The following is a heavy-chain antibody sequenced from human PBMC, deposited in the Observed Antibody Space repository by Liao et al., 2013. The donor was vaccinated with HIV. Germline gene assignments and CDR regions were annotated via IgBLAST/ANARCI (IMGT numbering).Heavy chain of an antibody. D-gene: IGHD3-3*01. CDR3: AARLTISGVAIPHALDV. V-gene: IGHV4-4*07. CDR2: IYTTGNT. J-gene: IGHJ3*01. Sequence: QMQLQESGPGLVKPSETLSLTCAVSGGSINNHYWNWIRQPAGGGLEWIGRIYTTGNTNYNPSLKSRVTMSVDTSKNHFSLKLTSVTAADTAVYYCAARLTISGVAIPHALDVWGQGTMVAVSS. CDR1: GGSINNHY.